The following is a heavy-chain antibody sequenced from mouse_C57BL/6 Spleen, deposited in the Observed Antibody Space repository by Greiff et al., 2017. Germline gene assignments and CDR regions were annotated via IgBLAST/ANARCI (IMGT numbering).Heavy chain of an antibody. CDR1: GYTFTSYW. J-gene: IGHJ3*01. V-gene: IGHV1-55*01. CDR3: GRQHYGVGGFAY. Sequence: VQLQQPGAELVKPGASVKMSCKASGYTFTSYWITWVKQRPGQGLEWIGDIYPGSGSTNYNEKFKSKATLTVDTSSSTAYMQLSSLASEDSAVYYCGRQHYGVGGFAYWGQGTLVTVSA. D-gene: IGHD1-1*01. CDR2: IYPGSGST.